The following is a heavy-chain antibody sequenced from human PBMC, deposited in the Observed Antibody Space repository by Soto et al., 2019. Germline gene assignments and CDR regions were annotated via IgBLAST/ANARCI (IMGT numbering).Heavy chain of an antibody. Sequence: GGSLRLSCAASGFTFDDYGMSWVRQAPGKGLEWVSGINWNGGNTAYADSVRGRFTISRDNAKKSLYLQMNSLRAEDTAVYYCAGGGITMVRGVGAQRMRYYFDYWGQGTLVTVSS. V-gene: IGHV3-20*04. CDR2: INWNGGNT. J-gene: IGHJ4*02. CDR1: GFTFDDYG. CDR3: AGGGITMVRGVGAQRMRYYFDY. D-gene: IGHD3-10*01.